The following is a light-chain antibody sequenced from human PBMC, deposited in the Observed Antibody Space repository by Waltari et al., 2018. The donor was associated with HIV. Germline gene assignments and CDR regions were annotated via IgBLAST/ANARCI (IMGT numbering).Light chain of an antibody. J-gene: IGKJ3*01. CDR3: QQYYTTPRT. CDR1: QSVLYSSNNKNF. CDR2: WAS. V-gene: IGKV4-1*01. Sequence: DIVLTQSPDSLAVSLGERATINCKSSQSVLYSSNNKNFLAWYQQKPGQPLKLLVYWASSREFGVPDRFSGSGSGTDFTLTISSLQAEDVAVYYCQQYYTTPRTFGPGTTVDIK.